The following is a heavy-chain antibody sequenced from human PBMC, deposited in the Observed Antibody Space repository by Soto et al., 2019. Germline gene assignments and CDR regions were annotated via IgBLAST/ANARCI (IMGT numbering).Heavy chain of an antibody. J-gene: IGHJ4*01. CDR1: GGSISNYY. Sequence: SAPLALTGPVSGGSISNYYWRWIRQPPGKGLEWIGYIYHGGATTYNASLKSRVTISVDTSKNHFFLKVNSVTAAESAVYFCARDSSGRNGYWGQGTPGSVSA. D-gene: IGHD3-22*01. V-gene: IGHV4-59*01. CDR2: IYHGGAT. CDR3: ARDSSGRNGY.